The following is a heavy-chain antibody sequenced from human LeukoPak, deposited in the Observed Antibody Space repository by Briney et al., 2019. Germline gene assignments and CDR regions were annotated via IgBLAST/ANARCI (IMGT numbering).Heavy chain of an antibody. CDR1: GFTFSGYW. V-gene: IGHV3-74*01. D-gene: IGHD4-17*01. CDR3: ARDTGWYFDL. J-gene: IGHJ2*01. Sequence: PGGSLRLTCAASGFTFSGYWMHWVRQPPGKGLVWVSRITGDGSSTTYADSVKGRFTISRDNAKNTLHLQMISLRAEDTAVYYCARDTGWYFDLWGRGTLVTVSS. CDR2: ITGDGSST.